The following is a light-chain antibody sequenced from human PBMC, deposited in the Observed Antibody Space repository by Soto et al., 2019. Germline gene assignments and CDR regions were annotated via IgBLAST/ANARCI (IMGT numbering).Light chain of an antibody. V-gene: IGLV2-14*01. CDR3: SSYTGNLLVE. CDR2: DVS. CDR1: SSDVGGYKY. J-gene: IGLJ3*02. Sequence: QSALTQPASVSASPGQSITIACAGSSSDVGGYKYVSWYQQYPGKAPQLMIFDVSNRPSGVSNRFSGSKSGDTASLTISDLQAEDEADYYCSSYTGNLLVEFGGGTKLTVL.